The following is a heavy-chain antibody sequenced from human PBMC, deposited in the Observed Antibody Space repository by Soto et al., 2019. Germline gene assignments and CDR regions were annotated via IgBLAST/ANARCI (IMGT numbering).Heavy chain of an antibody. J-gene: IGHJ4*02. D-gene: IGHD6-13*01. CDR1: GYTFTSYG. Sequence: ASVKVSCKASGYTFTSYGISWVRQAPGQGLEWMGWISPYTGYTNYAQSLQGRLTLTIATSTRTACMELRSLRSDDTALYYCTKDQSAAGTVDYWGQGTLVTVSS. V-gene: IGHV1-18*04. CDR3: TKDQSAAGTVDY. CDR2: ISPYTGYT.